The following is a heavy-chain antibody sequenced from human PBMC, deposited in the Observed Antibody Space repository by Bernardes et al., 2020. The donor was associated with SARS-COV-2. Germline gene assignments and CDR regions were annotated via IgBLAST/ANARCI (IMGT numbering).Heavy chain of an antibody. Sequence: GGSLRLSCAASGFILSNYWLHWVRQVPGKGLVWVSRISDDGATTTYADSVKGRFTISRDKAKNTMSLQMNSLRVEDTAVYYCAGTSVTCCDYWGQGTLVSVSS. CDR1: GFILSNYW. D-gene: IGHD2-2*01. CDR2: ISDDGATT. CDR3: AGTSVTCCDY. J-gene: IGHJ4*02. V-gene: IGHV3-74*01.